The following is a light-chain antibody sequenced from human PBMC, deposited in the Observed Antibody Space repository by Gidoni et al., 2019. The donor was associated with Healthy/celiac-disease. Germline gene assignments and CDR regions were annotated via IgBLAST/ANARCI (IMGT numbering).Light chain of an antibody. J-gene: IGKJ2*01. V-gene: IGKV3-11*01. CDR1: QSVSSY. CDR3: QQRSNWPRT. Sequence: EIVLTQPPATLSLSPGERATPSCRASQSVSSYLAWYQQKPGQAPRLLIYDASNRATGVPARFSGSGSGTDFTLTISSREPEDFAVYYCQQRSNWPRTFGQGTKLEIK. CDR2: DAS.